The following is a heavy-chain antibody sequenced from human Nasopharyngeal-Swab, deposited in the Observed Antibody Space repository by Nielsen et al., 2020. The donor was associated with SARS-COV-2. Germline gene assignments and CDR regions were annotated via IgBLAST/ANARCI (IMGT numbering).Heavy chain of an antibody. CDR2: IKQDGSET. Sequence: GSLKISCAASGFSFRSYWMTWVRQAPGKGLEWVANIKQDGSETYYVDSVKGRFTISRDNAKNSLYLQMNSLRAEDTAVYYCARWSGYYYYYGVDVWGQGTTVTVSS. D-gene: IGHD3-3*01. CDR1: GFSFRSYW. J-gene: IGHJ6*02. V-gene: IGHV3-7*01. CDR3: ARWSGYYYYYGVDV.